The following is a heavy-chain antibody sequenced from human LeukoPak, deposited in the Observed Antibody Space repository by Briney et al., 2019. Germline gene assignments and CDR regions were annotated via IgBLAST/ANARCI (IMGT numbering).Heavy chain of an antibody. D-gene: IGHD3-22*01. CDR1: GYRVTSYW. CDR3: AREGDSSGCHFDY. V-gene: IGHV5-51*01. Sequence: GESLKISCKGSGYRVTSYWIGWVRQMPGKGLEWMGIIYPGDSDIRYSPSFEGQVTISADKSISTAYLQWSSLKDSDTAMYYCAREGDSSGCHFDYWGQGTLVTVCS. J-gene: IGHJ4*02. CDR2: IYPGDSDI.